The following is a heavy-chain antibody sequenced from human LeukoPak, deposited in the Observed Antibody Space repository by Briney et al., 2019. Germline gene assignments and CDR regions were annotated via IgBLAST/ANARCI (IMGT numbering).Heavy chain of an antibody. CDR1: GYTFTGYY. J-gene: IGHJ4*02. CDR3: ARDLGQLGVERYFDY. D-gene: IGHD6-6*01. V-gene: IGHV1-2*02. CDR2: INPNSGGT. Sequence: ASVKVSCKASGYTFTGYYMHWVRQAPGQGLEWMGWINPNSGGTNCAQKFQGRVTMTRDTSISTAYMELSRLRSDDTAVYYCARDLGQLGVERYFDYWGQGTLVTVSS.